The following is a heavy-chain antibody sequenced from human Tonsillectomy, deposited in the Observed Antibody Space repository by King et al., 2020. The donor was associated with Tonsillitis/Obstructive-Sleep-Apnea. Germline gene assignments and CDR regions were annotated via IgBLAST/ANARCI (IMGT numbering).Heavy chain of an antibody. CDR2: IYPGDSDT. J-gene: IGHJ3*02. Sequence: QLVQSGAEVKKPGESLKIPCKGSGYSFTNYWIGWVRQMPGKGLEWMGIIYPGDSDTRYSPSSQGQVTISADKSISTAYLQWSSLKASDTAIYYCARRIRGYCSTTSCPDALDIWGQGTMVTVSS. V-gene: IGHV5-51*01. D-gene: IGHD2-2*01. CDR1: GYSFTNYW. CDR3: ARRIRGYCSTTSCPDALDI.